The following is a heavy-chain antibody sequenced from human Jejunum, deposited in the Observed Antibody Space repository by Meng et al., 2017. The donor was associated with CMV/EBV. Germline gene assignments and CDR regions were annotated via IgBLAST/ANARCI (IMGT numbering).Heavy chain of an antibody. Sequence: FTFSDYYMSWIRQAPGKGLEWVSHISYSGSTIYYADSVKGRFTISRDNARNSLYLQMNSLRAEDTAVYYCARMGDSSSPLGFVLDYWGQGTLVTVSS. J-gene: IGHJ4*02. CDR3: ARMGDSSSPLGFVLDY. D-gene: IGHD6-6*01. CDR1: FTFSDYY. V-gene: IGHV3-11*01. CDR2: ISYSGSTI.